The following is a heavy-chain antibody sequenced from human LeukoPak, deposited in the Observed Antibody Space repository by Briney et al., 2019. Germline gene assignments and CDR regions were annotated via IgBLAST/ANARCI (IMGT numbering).Heavy chain of an antibody. CDR3: AKGGGFDWLNYYYMDV. Sequence: GGSLRLSCAASGFTFRNYAMHWVRQAPGKGLEHVSAVNNNGGGTYYANSVKGRFTISRDNSKNTLYLQMSSLRAEDTAVYYCAKGGGFDWLNYYYMDVWGKGTTVIISS. J-gene: IGHJ6*03. D-gene: IGHD3-9*01. CDR2: VNNNGGGT. CDR1: GFTFRNYA. V-gene: IGHV3-64*01.